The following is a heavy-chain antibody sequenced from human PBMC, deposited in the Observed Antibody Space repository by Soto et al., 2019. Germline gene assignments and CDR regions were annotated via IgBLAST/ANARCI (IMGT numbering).Heavy chain of an antibody. Sequence: SGPTLVKPTQTLTLTCTFSGFSLSTSGVGVGWIRQPPGKALEWLALIYWNDDKRYSPSLKSRLTITKDTSKNQVVLTMTNMDPVDTATYYCAHTTLLLWFGELFRWFDPWGQGTLVTVSS. V-gene: IGHV2-5*01. CDR1: GFSLSTSGVG. CDR3: AHTTLLLWFGELFRWFDP. D-gene: IGHD3-10*01. J-gene: IGHJ5*02. CDR2: IYWNDDK.